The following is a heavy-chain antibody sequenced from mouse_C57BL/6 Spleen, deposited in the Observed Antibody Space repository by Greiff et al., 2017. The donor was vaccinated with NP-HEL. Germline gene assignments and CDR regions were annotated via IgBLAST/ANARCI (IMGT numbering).Heavy chain of an antibody. Sequence: LQQSGAELVRPGSSVKLSCKDSYFAFMASAMHWVKQRPGHGLEWIGSFTMYSDATEYSENFKGKATLPANTTASAAYMELSSLTSEDSAVYYWARAGGRGAMDYWGQGTSVTVSS. J-gene: IGHJ4*01. CDR2: FTMYSDAT. CDR1: YFAFMASA. CDR3: ARAGGRGAMDY. D-gene: IGHD3-3*01. V-gene: IGHV1-49*01.